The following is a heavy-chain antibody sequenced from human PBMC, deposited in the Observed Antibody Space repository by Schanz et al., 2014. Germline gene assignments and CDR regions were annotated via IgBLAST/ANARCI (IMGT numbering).Heavy chain of an antibody. Sequence: EVQLVESGGGLIHPGGSVRLSCAVSGFTVNTNYMTWVRQAPGKGLECVSILYIRSTYYADSVKGRFTISRDNSKNMVFLQMNSLRVEDTAIYYCARDEGKDGYNLAFDVWGQGTLVTVSS. CDR1: GFTVNTNY. CDR3: ARDEGKDGYNLAFDV. D-gene: IGHD5-12*01. V-gene: IGHV3-53*01. CDR2: LYIRST. J-gene: IGHJ3*01.